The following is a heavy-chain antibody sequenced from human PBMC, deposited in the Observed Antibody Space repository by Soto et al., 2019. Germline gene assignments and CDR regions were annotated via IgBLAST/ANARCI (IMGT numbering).Heavy chain of an antibody. CDR2: IYHSGIT. CDR1: GGSISSGGYS. Sequence: SETLSLTCAVSGGSISSGGYSWSWIRQPPGKGLEWIGYIYHSGITYYNPTLKSRVTISVDRSKNQFSLKLSSVTAADTAVYYCARGAPVRFDPWGQGTLVTVSS. J-gene: IGHJ5*02. D-gene: IGHD2-8*01. V-gene: IGHV4-30-2*01. CDR3: ARGAPVRFDP.